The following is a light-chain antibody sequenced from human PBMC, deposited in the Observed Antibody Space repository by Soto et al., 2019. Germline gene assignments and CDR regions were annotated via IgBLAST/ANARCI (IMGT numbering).Light chain of an antibody. J-gene: IGKJ1*01. CDR3: QQYNDWPET. Sequence: EIVMTQSPATLSVSPGERATLSCRASQSVGSTLAWYQQKVGQAPRLLIYDASARATGIPARFSGSGSGTEFTLTISSLQSEDFAVYYCQQYNDWPETFGQGTKMEIK. CDR2: DAS. V-gene: IGKV3-15*01. CDR1: QSVGST.